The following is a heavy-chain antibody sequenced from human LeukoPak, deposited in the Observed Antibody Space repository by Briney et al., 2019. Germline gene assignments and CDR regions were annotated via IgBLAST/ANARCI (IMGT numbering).Heavy chain of an antibody. Sequence: SETLSLTCTVSGGSISSYYWSWIRQPPGKGLEWIGYIYYSGSTNYNPSLKSRVTISVDTSKNQFSLKLSSVTAADTAVYYCARIIFAGIRGLDFWGQGTVVTVSS. CDR1: GGSISSYY. CDR3: ARIIFAGIRGLDF. CDR2: IYYSGST. J-gene: IGHJ3*01. V-gene: IGHV4-59*08. D-gene: IGHD3-3*01.